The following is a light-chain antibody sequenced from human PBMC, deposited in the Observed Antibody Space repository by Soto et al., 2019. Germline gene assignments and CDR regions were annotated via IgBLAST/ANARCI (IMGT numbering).Light chain of an antibody. CDR1: QRVSRW. CDR3: QQYNVYSPWM. J-gene: IGKJ1*01. CDR2: KAS. Sequence: DIQMTQSPSTLSASVGDTVTVTCRASQRVSRWLAWYKQKPGEAPKLLIYKASNLESGVSSRFSGSGSGTEFTLTISSLQPDDSATYYCQQYNVYSPWMFGQGTKVDIK. V-gene: IGKV1-5*03.